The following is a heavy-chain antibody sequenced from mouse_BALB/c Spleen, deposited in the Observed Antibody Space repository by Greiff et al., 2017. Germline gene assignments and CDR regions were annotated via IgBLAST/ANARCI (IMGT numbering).Heavy chain of an antibody. V-gene: IGHV1-80*01. CDR2: IYPGDGDT. CDR3: AYGNYEAWFAY. J-gene: IGHJ3*01. D-gene: IGHD2-1*01. Sequence: VQLQQSGAELVRPGSSVKISCKASGYAFSSYWMNWVKQRPGQGLEWIGQIYPGDGDTNYNGKFKGKATLTADKSSSTAYMQLSSLTSEDSAVYFCAYGNYEAWFAYWGQGTLVTVSA. CDR1: GYAFSSYW.